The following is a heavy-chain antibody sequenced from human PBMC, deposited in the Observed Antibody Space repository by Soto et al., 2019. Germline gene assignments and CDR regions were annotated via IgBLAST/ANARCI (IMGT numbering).Heavy chain of an antibody. CDR1: GGSFSGYY. CDR3: ARGGGIVVVVAATNPSYYFDY. D-gene: IGHD2-15*01. J-gene: IGHJ4*02. V-gene: IGHV4-34*01. CDR2: INHSGST. Sequence: QVQLQQWGAGLLKPSETLSLTCAVYGGSFSGYYWSWIRQPPGKGLAWIGEINHSGSTNYNPSLKRRVTISVDTSKSQFSLKLSSVTAADSAVYYCARGGGIVVVVAATNPSYYFDYWGQGTLVTVSS.